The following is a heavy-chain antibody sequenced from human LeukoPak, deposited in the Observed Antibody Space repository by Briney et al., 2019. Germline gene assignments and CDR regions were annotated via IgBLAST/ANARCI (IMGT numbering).Heavy chain of an antibody. CDR1: KYTLTELS. J-gene: IGHJ3*01. CDR3: ATEDFDGIVGPIDSFDV. D-gene: IGHD1-26*01. V-gene: IGHV1-24*01. CDR2: FDPEHGKT. Sequence: ASVKVSCKVSKYTLTELSMHWVRQAPGKGLEWMGGFDPEHGKTVYAQTFQGRVTTTEDTSTGTAYMELRSLRSEDTAVYYCATEDFDGIVGPIDSFDVWGQGTMVTVSS.